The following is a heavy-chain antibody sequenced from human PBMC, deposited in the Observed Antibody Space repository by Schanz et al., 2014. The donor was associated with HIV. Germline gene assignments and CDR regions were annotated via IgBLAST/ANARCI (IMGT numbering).Heavy chain of an antibody. J-gene: IGHJ3*02. CDR3: ARDLVDSSTWYDAFDI. V-gene: IGHV1-2*02. CDR1: AYSFSGYY. Sequence: QVQLVQSGPEVKKPGASVRVSCETSAYSFSGYYIHWVRQAPGQGLEWMGWINSDNGTNYAQEFQGRVTMSMDTSISTAYMEVRSLRSDDTALYFCARDLVDSSTWYDAFDIWGQGTKVTVSS. D-gene: IGHD6-13*01. CDR2: INSDNGT.